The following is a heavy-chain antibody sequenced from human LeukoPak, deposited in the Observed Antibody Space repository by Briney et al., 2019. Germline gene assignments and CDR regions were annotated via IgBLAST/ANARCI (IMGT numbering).Heavy chain of an antibody. D-gene: IGHD6-19*01. CDR1: GGSISSSSYY. V-gene: IGHV4-39*07. J-gene: IGHJ6*02. CDR2: IYYSGST. Sequence: PSETLSLTCTVSGGSISSSSYYWGWIRQPPGKGLEWIGSIYYSGSTYYNPSLKSRVTISVDTSKNQFSLKLSSVTAADTAVYYCARGPSRIAVAGLYYYYGMDVWGQGTTVTVSS. CDR3: ARGPSRIAVAGLYYYYGMDV.